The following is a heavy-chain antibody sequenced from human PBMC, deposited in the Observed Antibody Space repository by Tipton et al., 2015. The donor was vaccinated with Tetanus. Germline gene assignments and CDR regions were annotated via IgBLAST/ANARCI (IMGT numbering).Heavy chain of an antibody. J-gene: IGHJ4*02. Sequence: CAASGFTLRDYYMRWIRQAPGKGLEWVSYISGSGGDIYHADSVKGRFTTSRDNAKRSLYLQMNSLRAEDTAVYYCATALPGAPPPYWGQGTLVTVSS. CDR3: ATALPGAPPPY. D-gene: IGHD7-27*01. CDR2: ISGSGGDI. CDR1: GFTLRDYY. V-gene: IGHV3-11*01.